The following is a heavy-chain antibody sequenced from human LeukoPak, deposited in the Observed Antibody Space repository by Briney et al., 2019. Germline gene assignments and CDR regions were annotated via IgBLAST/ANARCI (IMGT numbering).Heavy chain of an antibody. V-gene: IGHV3-74*01. CDR1: GFTFNNYW. Sequence: SGGSLRLSCAASGFTFNNYWMHWVRHAPGKGLVWVSRINSDGSNTTPADSVKGRFTISRDNAKHTLYLHMNSLRAEDAAVYLCAKGGATVIDYWGQGTLVTVSS. CDR2: INSDGSNT. D-gene: IGHD4-17*01. J-gene: IGHJ4*02. CDR3: AKGGATVIDY.